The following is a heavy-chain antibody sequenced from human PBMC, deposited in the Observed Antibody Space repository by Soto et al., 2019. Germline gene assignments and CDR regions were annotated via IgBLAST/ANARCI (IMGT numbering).Heavy chain of an antibody. CDR2: IRNKGDGGTI. J-gene: IGHJ4*02. Sequence: EVQLVESGGGLVKPGGSLRLSCAASGFSLRNAWMSWVRQSPARGLEWVGLIRNKGDGGTIDYAAPVKGRVTISRDDSKNMVYLQMDSLKIEDTAVYYCATGALGNWGQGTLVTVSS. CDR1: GFSLRNAW. D-gene: IGHD3-16*01. CDR3: ATGALGN. V-gene: IGHV3-15*01.